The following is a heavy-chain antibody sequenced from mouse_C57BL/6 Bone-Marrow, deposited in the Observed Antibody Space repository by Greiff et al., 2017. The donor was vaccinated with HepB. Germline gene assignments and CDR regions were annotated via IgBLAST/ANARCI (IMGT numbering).Heavy chain of an antibody. J-gene: IGHJ3*01. CDR1: GSTFPTYW. V-gene: IGHV1-63*01. CDR2: IYPGGGYT. Sequence: VQLQQSGAELVRPGPSLKFSCKASGSTFPTYWIGWAKMRPGHGLEGIGDIYPGGGYTNYNEKFKGKATLTADKSSSTAYMQFSSLTSEDSAIYYCARSGFSGFAYWGQGTLVTVSA. D-gene: IGHD3-1*01. CDR3: ARSGFSGFAY.